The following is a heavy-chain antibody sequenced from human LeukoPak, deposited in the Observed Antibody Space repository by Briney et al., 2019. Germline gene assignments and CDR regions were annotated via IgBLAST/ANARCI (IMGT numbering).Heavy chain of an antibody. Sequence: GGAVRLSCAGSGWTYISYSMNGVRQAPGRGREGVASISSSSSSIYYADSVKGRFTISRDNAKNSLYLQMNSLRAEDTAVYYCARVGSWELLDYFDYRGQGTLVTVSS. CDR3: ARVGSWELLDYFDY. CDR2: ISSSSSSI. CDR1: GWTYISYS. J-gene: IGHJ4*02. D-gene: IGHD1-26*01. V-gene: IGHV3-21*01.